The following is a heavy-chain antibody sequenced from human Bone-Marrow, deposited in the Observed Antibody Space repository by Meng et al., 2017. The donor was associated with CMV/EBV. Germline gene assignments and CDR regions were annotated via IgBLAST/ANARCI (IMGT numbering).Heavy chain of an antibody. CDR2: ISAYNGNT. CDR1: GYPFTSYG. D-gene: IGHD3-22*01. Sequence: VQSGGEGKKPGPSVKVSCKASGYPFTSYGISWVRQAPGQGLEWMGWISAYNGNTNYAQKLQGRVTMTTDTSTSTAYMELRSLRSDDTAVYYCARDINYDSSGYNFFDYWGQGTLVTVSS. J-gene: IGHJ4*02. V-gene: IGHV1-18*01. CDR3: ARDINYDSSGYNFFDY.